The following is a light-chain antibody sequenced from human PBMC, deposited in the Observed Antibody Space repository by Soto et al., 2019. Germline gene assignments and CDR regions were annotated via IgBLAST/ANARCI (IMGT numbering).Light chain of an antibody. V-gene: IGKV1-39*01. J-gene: IGKJ4*01. Sequence: DIQMTQSPSSLSASVRDRFTITCRPSQSISTYLNWYQQKSGKAPTLLIFAASTLQSGVPSRFSGSGSGTDFTLTIRSRQHEDFATYYCQQSYTAPLTLGGGTKVDIK. CDR3: QQSYTAPLT. CDR2: AAS. CDR1: QSISTY.